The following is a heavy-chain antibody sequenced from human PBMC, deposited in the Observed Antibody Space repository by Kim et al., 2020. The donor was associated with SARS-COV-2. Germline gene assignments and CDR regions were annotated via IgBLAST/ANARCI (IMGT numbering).Heavy chain of an antibody. V-gene: IGHV3-11*04. CDR1: GFTFSDYY. Sequence: GGSLRLSCAASGFTFSDYYMSWIRQAPGKGLEWVSYISSSGSTIYYADSVKGRFTISRDNAKNSLYLQMNSLRAEDTAVYYCASGDYDYVWGSYRKYYDYYGMDVGGQGTTVTVSS. D-gene: IGHD3-16*02. J-gene: IGHJ6*01. CDR3: ASGDYDYVWGSYRKYYDYYGMDV. CDR2: ISSSGSTI.